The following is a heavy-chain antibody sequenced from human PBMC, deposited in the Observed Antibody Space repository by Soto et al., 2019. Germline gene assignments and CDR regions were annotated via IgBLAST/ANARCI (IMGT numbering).Heavy chain of an antibody. V-gene: IGHV3-23*01. CDR3: AKDPRNRYSSGWYTGWIFLEYFQH. CDR2: ISGSGGST. CDR1: GFTFSSYA. D-gene: IGHD6-19*01. Sequence: EVQLLESGGGLVQPGGSLRLSCAASGFTFSSYAMSWVRQAPGKGLEWVSAISGSGGSTYYADSVKGRFTISRDNSKNTLYLQMNSLRAEDTAVYYCAKDPRNRYSSGWYTGWIFLEYFQHWGQGTLVTVSS. J-gene: IGHJ1*01.